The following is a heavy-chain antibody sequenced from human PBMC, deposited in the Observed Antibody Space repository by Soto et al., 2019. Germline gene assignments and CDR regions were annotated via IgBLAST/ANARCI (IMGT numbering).Heavy chain of an antibody. D-gene: IGHD5-12*01. V-gene: IGHV1-8*01. CDR2: MNPNSGNT. Sequence: QVQLVQSGAEVKKPGASVKVSCKASGYTFTSYDINWVRQATGQGLEWMGWMNPNSGNTGYAQEFQCRVTMSRNTSISTDDMELSSLRYEDTAVYYCARTRYGYNVDYCGQGSLVTVSS. CDR3: ARTRYGYNVDY. J-gene: IGHJ4*02. CDR1: GYTFTSYD.